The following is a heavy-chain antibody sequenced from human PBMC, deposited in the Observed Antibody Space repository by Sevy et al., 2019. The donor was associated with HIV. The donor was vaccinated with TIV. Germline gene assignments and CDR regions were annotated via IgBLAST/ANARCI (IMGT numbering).Heavy chain of an antibody. J-gene: IGHJ6*02. CDR3: AREGYCISTSCNLGMDV. CDR1: GFTFSSYW. Sequence: GGSLRLSCAASGFTFSSYWMSWVRQAPGKGLEWVANIKQDGSEKYYVDSVKGRFTISRDNAKNSLYLQMNSLRAEDTAVYYCAREGYCISTSCNLGMDVWGQGTTVTVSS. V-gene: IGHV3-7*03. D-gene: IGHD2-2*01. CDR2: IKQDGSEK.